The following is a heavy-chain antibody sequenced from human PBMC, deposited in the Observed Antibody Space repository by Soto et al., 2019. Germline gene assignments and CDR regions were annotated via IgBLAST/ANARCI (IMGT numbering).Heavy chain of an antibody. CDR3: ARHLTYYDFWSGYYPPSWFDP. D-gene: IGHD3-3*01. CDR1: GGSISSYY. J-gene: IGHJ5*02. CDR2: IYYSGST. V-gene: IGHV4-59*08. Sequence: SETLSLTCTVSGGSISSYYWSWIRQPPGKGLEWIGYIYYSGSTNYNPSLKSRVTISVDTSKNQFSLKLSSVTAADTAVYYCARHLTYYDFWSGYYPPSWFDPWGQGTLVTVSS.